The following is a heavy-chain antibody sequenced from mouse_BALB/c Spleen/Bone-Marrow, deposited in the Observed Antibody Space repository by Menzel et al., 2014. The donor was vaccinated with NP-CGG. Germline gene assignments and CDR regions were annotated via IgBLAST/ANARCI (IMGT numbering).Heavy chain of an antibody. CDR2: INPYSGAT. J-gene: IGHJ3*01. V-gene: IGHV1-31*01. CDR3: ARGAY. Sequence: EVQGVESGPELVKPGVSVKISCKASGYSITGYYMHWVKQSHVKSLEWIGRINPYSGATTYSQSFKDKASLTVDESSNTAYMDLHSLTSEDSAVYYCARGAYWGQGTLVTVSA. CDR1: GYSITGYY.